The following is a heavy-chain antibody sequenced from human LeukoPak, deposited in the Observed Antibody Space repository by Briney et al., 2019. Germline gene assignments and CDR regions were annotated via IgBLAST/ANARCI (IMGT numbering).Heavy chain of an antibody. D-gene: IGHD3-3*01. V-gene: IGHV2-5*02. CDR2: IYWDDDK. CDR1: GFSLSTSGVG. CDR3: AHRGYYDFWSGYYFDY. J-gene: IGHJ4*02. Sequence: SGPTLVKPTQTLTLTCTFSGFSLSTSGVGVGWIRQPPGKALEWLALIYWDDDKRYSPSLKSRLTITKDTSKNQVVLTMTNMDPVDTATYYCAHRGYYDFWSGYYFDYWGQGTLVTVSS.